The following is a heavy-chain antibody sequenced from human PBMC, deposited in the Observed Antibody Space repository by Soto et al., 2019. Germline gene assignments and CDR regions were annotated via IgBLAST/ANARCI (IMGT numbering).Heavy chain of an antibody. J-gene: IGHJ6*02. D-gene: IGHD6-19*01. CDR1: GYTFTSYD. V-gene: IGHV1-8*01. CDR3: ARGKWYSSGWWNGMDV. Sequence: QVQLVQSGAEVKQPGASVKVSCKASGYTFTSYDINWVRQATGQGLEWMGGMNPKSGNTGYAQKFKGRVTMTRNTAISTAYMELSSLRSEDTAVYYCARGKWYSSGWWNGMDVWGQGTTVTVSS. CDR2: MNPKSGNT.